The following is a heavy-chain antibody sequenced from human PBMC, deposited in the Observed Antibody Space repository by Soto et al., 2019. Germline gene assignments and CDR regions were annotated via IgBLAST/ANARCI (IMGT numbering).Heavy chain of an antibody. CDR3: AKDYRPDGRYDLDF. D-gene: IGHD5-12*01. CDR2: IVGNGGGI. J-gene: IGHJ4*02. CDR1: GFTFSIYA. Sequence: EVQLLESGGALVQPGGSLRLSCVASGFTFSIYAMNWVRQAPGKGLEWVSVIVGNGGGIYYADSVKGRFTISRDNSKDTLFLQMNSLRVEDTAVYYCAKDYRPDGRYDLDFWGQGTLVTVSS. V-gene: IGHV3-23*01.